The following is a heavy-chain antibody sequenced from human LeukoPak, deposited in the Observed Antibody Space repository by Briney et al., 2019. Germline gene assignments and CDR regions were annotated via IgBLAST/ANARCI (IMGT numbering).Heavy chain of an antibody. J-gene: IGHJ4*02. V-gene: IGHV3-11*01. CDR1: GFTLSVYY. Sequence: GGSLRLSCAASGFTLSVYYMSWIRQAPGKGREWLSYISTSGRATYHADSVKGRFTISRDNAKNSLYLQMSSLRAEDTAVYYCARVPKGARSVDYWGQGTLVTVSS. CDR2: ISTSGRAT. CDR3: ARVPKGARSVDY. D-gene: IGHD3-16*01.